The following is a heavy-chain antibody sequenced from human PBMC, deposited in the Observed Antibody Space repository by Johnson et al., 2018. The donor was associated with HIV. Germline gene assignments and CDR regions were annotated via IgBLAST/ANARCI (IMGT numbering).Heavy chain of an antibody. CDR3: ARAYNYPI. Sequence: VQLVETGGGLIQPGGSLRLSCAPSGFPVRSPYMSWVRQAPGKGLEWVCVMYSDGTTAYADSVKGRFTISRDNSKSTVYLQMNSLRAEDTAVYYCARAYNYPIWGQGTMLTVSS. CDR2: MYSDGTT. D-gene: IGHD1-1*01. J-gene: IGHJ3*02. CDR1: GFPVRSPY. V-gene: IGHV3-53*05.